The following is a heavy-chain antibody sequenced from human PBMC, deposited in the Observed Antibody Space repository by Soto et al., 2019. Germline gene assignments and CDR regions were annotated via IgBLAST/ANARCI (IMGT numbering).Heavy chain of an antibody. D-gene: IGHD2-15*01. CDR2: IDPSDSYT. J-gene: IGHJ5*02. V-gene: IGHV5-10-1*01. CDR1: GYSFTSYW. CDR3: ARQLGYPNWFDP. Sequence: GESLKISCKGSGYSFTSYWISWVRQMPGKGLEWMGRIDPSDSYTNYSPSFQGHVTISADKSISTAYLQWSSLKASDTALYNCARQLGYPNWFDPWGQGTLVTVS.